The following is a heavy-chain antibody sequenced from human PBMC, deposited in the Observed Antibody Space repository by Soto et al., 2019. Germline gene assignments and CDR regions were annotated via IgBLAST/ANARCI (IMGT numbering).Heavy chain of an antibody. D-gene: IGHD3-3*01. CDR2: ISGGAT. J-gene: IGHJ6*02. CDR1: GFTFSNYA. V-gene: IGHV3-23*01. CDR3: VKDWSGDKCPCLDV. Sequence: GGSLRLSCATSGFTFSNYAMTWVRQAPGEGLEWVSTISGGATYYADSVKGRFTISRDNPKKTLELQMNSLRAEDTAVYYCVKDWSGDKCPCLDVWGQGTTVTVSS.